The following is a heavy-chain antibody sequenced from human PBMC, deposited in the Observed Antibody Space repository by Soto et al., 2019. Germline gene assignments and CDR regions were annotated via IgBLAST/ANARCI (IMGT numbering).Heavy chain of an antibody. J-gene: IGHJ6*01. CDR3: AREYGIAQAGYYYGIDV. CDR1: GDSLTSDIYY. Sequence: QVQLQESGPGLLKPSQTLSLTCSVSGDSLTSDIYYWTWIRQHPGKGLEWIGYIHNSGSTHYNPSLKSRVTFSVDTPKNQFSLKLTSVTAADTAVYYCAREYGIAQAGYYYGIDVWGQGTTVTVSS. V-gene: IGHV4-31*03. CDR2: IHNSGST. D-gene: IGHD6-13*01.